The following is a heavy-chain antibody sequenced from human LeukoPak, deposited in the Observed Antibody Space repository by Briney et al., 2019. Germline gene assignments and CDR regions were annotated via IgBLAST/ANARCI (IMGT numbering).Heavy chain of an antibody. J-gene: IGHJ6*02. CDR2: MNPNSGNT. Sequence: ASVKVSCKASGYTFTSYDINWVRQATGQGLEWMGWMNPNSGNTGYAQKFQGRVTMTWNTSISTAYMELSSLRSEDTAVYYCARYCSGGSCYFNYYYGMDVWGQGTTVTVSS. V-gene: IGHV1-8*01. CDR1: GYTFTSYD. CDR3: ARYCSGGSCYFNYYYGMDV. D-gene: IGHD2-15*01.